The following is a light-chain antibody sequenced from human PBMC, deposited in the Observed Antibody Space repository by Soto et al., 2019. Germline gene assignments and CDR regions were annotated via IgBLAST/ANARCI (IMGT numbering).Light chain of an antibody. CDR3: QQHNQWPIT. J-gene: IGKJ5*01. CDR1: QNILSN. Sequence: EIVMTQSPATLSVSPGERATLSCRASQNILSNLAWYQQKPGQAPRLLIYYISTRATGIPARFSGSGSGTEFTLTINSLQSEDSAVYYCQQHNQWPITFGQGTRLEIK. CDR2: YIS. V-gene: IGKV3D-15*01.